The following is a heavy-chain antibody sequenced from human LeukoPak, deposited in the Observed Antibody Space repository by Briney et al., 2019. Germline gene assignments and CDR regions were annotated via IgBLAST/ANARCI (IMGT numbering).Heavy chain of an antibody. CDR1: GYTFTSNY. CDR2: FDPEDGET. CDR3: ATDYYYDSSGSYYTVDY. D-gene: IGHD3-22*01. V-gene: IGHV1-24*01. Sequence: ASVKVSCKAFGYTFTSNYMHWVRQAPGKGLEWMGGFDPEDGETFYAQKFQGRVTMTEDTSTDTAYMELSSLRSEDTAVYYCATDYYYDSSGSYYTVDYWGQGTLVTVSS. J-gene: IGHJ4*02.